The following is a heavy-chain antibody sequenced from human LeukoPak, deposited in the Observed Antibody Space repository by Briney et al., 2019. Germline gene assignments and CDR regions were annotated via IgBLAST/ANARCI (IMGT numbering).Heavy chain of an antibody. CDR3: ARSRVVSSFRIVGATNVNWFDP. V-gene: IGHV1-8*01. CDR1: GYTFTSYD. J-gene: IGHJ5*02. CDR2: MNPNSGNT. D-gene: IGHD1-26*01. Sequence: ASVKVSCKASGYTFTSYDINWVRQATGQGLEWMGWMNPNSGNTGYAQKFQGRVTMTRNTSISTAYMELSSLRSGDTAVYYCARSRVVSSFRIVGATNVNWFDPWGQGTLGTVSS.